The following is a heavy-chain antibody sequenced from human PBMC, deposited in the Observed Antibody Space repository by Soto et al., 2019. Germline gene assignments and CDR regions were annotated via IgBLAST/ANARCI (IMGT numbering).Heavy chain of an antibody. CDR2: INPKNGGI. V-gene: IGHV1-2*02. Sequence: ATVQDCYQIAGYNLTDFDIHWVRQVPGQGREWVGWINPKNGGINYAQKFQGRVTMTRDTSVNTSYMDLNRLNFDDSAIYYCVRGQSVLYLDLWGRGIQVTVSS. CDR3: VRGQSVLYLDL. J-gene: IGHJ1*01. D-gene: IGHD1-20*01. CDR1: GYNLTDFD.